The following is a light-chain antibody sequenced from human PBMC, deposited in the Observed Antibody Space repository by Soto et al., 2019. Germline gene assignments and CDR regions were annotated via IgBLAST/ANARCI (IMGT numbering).Light chain of an antibody. V-gene: IGLV2-14*03. CDR3: ASYTSSSTLYV. CDR1: SSDIGDYNF. CDR2: AVS. Sequence: QSALTQPASVSGSPGQSITISCPGTSSDIGDYNFVSWYQQRPGKVPKLMIYAVSDRPSGVSSRFSGSKAGNTASLTISGLQAEDEADYYCASYTSSSTLYVCGTGTKLAVL. J-gene: IGLJ1*01.